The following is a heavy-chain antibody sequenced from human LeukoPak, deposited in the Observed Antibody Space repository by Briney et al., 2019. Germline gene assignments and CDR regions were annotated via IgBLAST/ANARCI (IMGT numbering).Heavy chain of an antibody. J-gene: IGHJ4*02. CDR2: ISSSSSYI. D-gene: IGHD3-16*01. V-gene: IGHV3-21*06. Sequence: GGSLRLSCAASGFTFSSYSMNWVHQAPGKGLEWVSSISSSSSYIYYADSVKGRFRISRDNAKSSLDLEMNSLRAEDTAVYYCARAMSTFGGVRNYFDSWGQGTLVTVSS. CDR1: GFTFSSYS. CDR3: ARAMSTFGGVRNYFDS.